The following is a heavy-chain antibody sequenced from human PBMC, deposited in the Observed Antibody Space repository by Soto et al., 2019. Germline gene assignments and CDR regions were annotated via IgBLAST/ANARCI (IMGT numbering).Heavy chain of an antibody. V-gene: IGHV3-64D*06. Sequence: GGSLWLCCSACGFGLYGFAMHWVRKTQGKGLEYVAAISSNGGSIYYVDSVKGRFTISRDNSKSTLYLQMSSLRPEDTAVYYCVKGYGSVTYYVEYFDYWGHGTLVTVSS. CDR1: GFGLYGFA. J-gene: IGHJ4*01. CDR2: ISSNGGSI. D-gene: IGHD3-10*01. CDR3: VKGYGSVTYYVEYFDY.